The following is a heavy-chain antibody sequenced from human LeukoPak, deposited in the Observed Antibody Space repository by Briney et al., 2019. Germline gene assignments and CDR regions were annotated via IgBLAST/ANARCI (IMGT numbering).Heavy chain of an antibody. CDR1: GYTFTSYG. CDR2: ISAYNGNT. V-gene: IGHV1-18*01. J-gene: IGHJ3*02. Sequence: ASVKVSCKASGYTFTSYGISWVRQAPGQGLEWMGWISAYNGNTNYAQKLQGRVTMTTDTSTSTAYMELRSLRSDDTAVYYCARDLCSGGSCYSGNDAFDIWAKGQWSPSLQ. D-gene: IGHD2-15*01. CDR3: ARDLCSGGSCYSGNDAFDI.